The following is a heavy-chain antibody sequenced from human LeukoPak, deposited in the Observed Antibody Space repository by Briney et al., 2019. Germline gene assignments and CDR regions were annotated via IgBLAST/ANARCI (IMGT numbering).Heavy chain of an antibody. D-gene: IGHD3-22*01. CDR3: ATEGQLRDYYDSSGYYYIGY. CDR2: FDPEDGET. CDR1: GYTLTELS. Sequence: ASVKVSCKVSGYTLTELSMHWVRQAPGKGLEWMGGFDPEDGETIYAQKFQGRVTMTEDTSTDTAYMELSSLRSEDTAVYYCATEGQLRDYYDSSGYYYIGYWGQGTLVTVSS. J-gene: IGHJ4*02. V-gene: IGHV1-24*01.